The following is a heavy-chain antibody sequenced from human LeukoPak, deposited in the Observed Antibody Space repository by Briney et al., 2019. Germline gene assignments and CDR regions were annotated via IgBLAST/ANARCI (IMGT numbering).Heavy chain of an antibody. CDR2: ISSSSSCI. V-gene: IGHV3-21*01. Sequence: PGGSLRLSCAASGLIFSNNALSWVRQAPGKGLEWVSSISSSSSCIYYADSVKGRFTISRDNAKNSLYLQMNSLRAEDTAVYYCARDRTLDDYWGQGTLVTVSS. J-gene: IGHJ4*02. CDR3: ARDRTLDDY. CDR1: GLIFSNNA.